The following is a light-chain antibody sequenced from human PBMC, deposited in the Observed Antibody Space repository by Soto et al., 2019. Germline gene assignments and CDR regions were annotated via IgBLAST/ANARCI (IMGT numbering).Light chain of an antibody. CDR1: QSVGIY. V-gene: IGKV3-11*01. J-gene: IGKJ4*01. CDR3: QQRSNWLT. Sequence: EVVLTQSPATLSLSPGERATLSCRASQSVGIYLAWYQQKPGQAPRLLIFDASNRATGIPARFSGSGSAPDFTLTISSLEADDFAVYYCQQRSNWLTFGGGTKEEIK. CDR2: DAS.